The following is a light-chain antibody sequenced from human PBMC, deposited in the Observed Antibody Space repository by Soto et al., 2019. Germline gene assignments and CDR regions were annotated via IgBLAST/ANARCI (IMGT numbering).Light chain of an antibody. CDR3: QQYYSYPLT. CDR1: RGIDDR. CDR2: FAS. Sequence: DIQMTQSPSSLSASVGDRVTITCRASRGIDDRLAWYQQKPEKAPISLIYFASNLQDWVPSRFSGSGSGTEFTLTISNLQPEDFETYYCQQYYSYPLTLGQGTRLEI. J-gene: IGKJ5*01. V-gene: IGKV1D-16*01.